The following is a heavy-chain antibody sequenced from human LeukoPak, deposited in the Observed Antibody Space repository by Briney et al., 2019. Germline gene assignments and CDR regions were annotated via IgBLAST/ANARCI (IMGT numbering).Heavy chain of an antibody. J-gene: IGHJ4*02. Sequence: ETLSLTCAVYGGSFSGYYWSWIRQPPGKGLEWIGEINHSGSTNYNPSLKSRVTISVDTSKNQFSLKLSSVTAADTAVYYCARGPRQNSSFYVWGQGTVVHVSS. D-gene: IGHD6-19*01. CDR3: ARGPRQNSSFYV. V-gene: IGHV4-34*01. CDR1: GGSFSGYY. CDR2: INHSGST.